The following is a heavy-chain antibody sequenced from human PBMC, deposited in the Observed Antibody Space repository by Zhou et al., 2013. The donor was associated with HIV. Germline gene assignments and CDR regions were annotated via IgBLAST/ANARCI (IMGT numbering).Heavy chain of an antibody. Sequence: QVQLEQSGAEVKKPGSSVRVSCKASGGTLSTYAISWVRQAPGQGLEWMGGIIPLFGTVNYAQKFQDRLTITTDEYTSTTYMELSSLRFDDTAIYYCARLVLAYYFESSGYYLDYWGQGTLVTVSS. CDR3: ARLVLAYYFESSGYYLDY. CDR1: GGTLSTYA. D-gene: IGHD3-22*01. J-gene: IGHJ4*02. CDR2: IIPLFGTV. V-gene: IGHV1-69*05.